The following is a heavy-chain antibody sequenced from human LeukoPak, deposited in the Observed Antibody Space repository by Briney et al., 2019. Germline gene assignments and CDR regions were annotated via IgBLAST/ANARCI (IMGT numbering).Heavy chain of an antibody. V-gene: IGHV4-39*07. CDR1: GGSISNSIYY. CDR2: ISYSGNT. D-gene: IGHD2-2*01. CDR3: ARFKVVPAALYYYYGMDV. Sequence: SETLSLTCTVSGGSISNSIYYWGLIRQPPGKGLEWIGSISYSGNTSYNPSLKSRVTISVDTSKNQFSLKLSSVTAADTAVYYCARFKVVPAALYYYYGMDVWGQGTTVTVSS. J-gene: IGHJ6*02.